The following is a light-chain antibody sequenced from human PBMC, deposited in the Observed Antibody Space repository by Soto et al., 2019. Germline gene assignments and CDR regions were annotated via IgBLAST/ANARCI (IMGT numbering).Light chain of an antibody. CDR2: DSS. V-gene: IGKV3-11*01. CDR3: QQRSNWPIT. Sequence: EVVFTQSPGTLSLSPGERGTRSCRASQSVSSNLAWYQQKPGQSPRLLIYDSSSRATGIPARFSGTGYGTDFNLTISSLETEDFAVYYCQQRSNWPITFGQGTRLEIK. CDR1: QSVSSN. J-gene: IGKJ5*01.